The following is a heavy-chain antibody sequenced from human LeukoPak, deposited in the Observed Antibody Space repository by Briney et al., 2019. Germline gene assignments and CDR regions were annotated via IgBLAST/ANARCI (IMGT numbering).Heavy chain of an antibody. CDR1: GYSFTNYG. V-gene: IGHV1-18*01. Sequence: ASVKVSCKASGYSFTNYGISWLRQAPGQGLEWMGWISAYNGNTNYAQKLQGRVTMNTDTSTSTAYMELMSLSSDDAALYYCARRRGYYFDYWGQGTLVTVSS. CDR2: ISAYNGNT. J-gene: IGHJ4*02. CDR3: ARRRGYYFDY. D-gene: IGHD3-16*01.